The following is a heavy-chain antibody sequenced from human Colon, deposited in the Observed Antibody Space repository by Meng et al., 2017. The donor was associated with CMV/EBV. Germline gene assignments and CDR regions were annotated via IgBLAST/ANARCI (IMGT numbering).Heavy chain of an antibody. CDR1: GGSISSYY. D-gene: IGHD2-2*01. CDR2: IYYSGST. CDR3: ARLDIVVVPAANYWFDP. Sequence: SETLSLTCTVSGGSISSYYWSWIRQPPGKGLEWIGYIYYSGSTNYNPSLKSRVTISVDTSKNQFSLKLSSVTAADTAVYYCARLDIVVVPAANYWFDPWGQGTPVTDSS. J-gene: IGHJ5*02. V-gene: IGHV4-59*01.